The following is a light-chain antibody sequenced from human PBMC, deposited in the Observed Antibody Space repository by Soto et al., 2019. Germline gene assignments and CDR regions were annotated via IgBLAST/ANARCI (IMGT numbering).Light chain of an antibody. V-gene: IGKV3-20*01. Sequence: EIVLTQAPGTLSLSPGERATLSCRASQSVGSSYLAWYQQKPGQAPRLLIYGASSRATGIPDRVSGSGSGTDFTLTISRLEPEDFAVYYCKHYGSSPYTFGQGTKLEIK. CDR2: GAS. CDR1: QSVGSSY. CDR3: KHYGSSPYT. J-gene: IGKJ2*01.